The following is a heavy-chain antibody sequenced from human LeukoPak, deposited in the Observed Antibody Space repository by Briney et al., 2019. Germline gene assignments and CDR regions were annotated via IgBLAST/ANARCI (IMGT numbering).Heavy chain of an antibody. CDR3: ARGHSSGSPDPFDY. V-gene: IGHV3-53*01. D-gene: IGHD6-19*01. Sequence: PGGSLRLSCAASGFTVSSNYMSWVRQAPGKGLEWVSVIYSGGAIHYADSVKGRFTISRDNSKNTLYLQMNSLRAEDTAMYYCARGHSSGSPDPFDYWGQGTLVTVSS. CDR1: GFTVSSNY. CDR2: IYSGGAI. J-gene: IGHJ4*02.